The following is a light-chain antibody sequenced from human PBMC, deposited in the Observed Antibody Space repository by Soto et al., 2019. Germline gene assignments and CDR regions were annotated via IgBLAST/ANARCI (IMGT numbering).Light chain of an antibody. CDR3: QKYGNSPRT. V-gene: IGKV3-20*01. CDR2: GAS. Sequence: EIVLTQSPGTLSLSPGERATLSCRASQSVSNNYLAWYQQKPGQAPRLLIYGASSRATGIPDRFSGSGSGTDFTLTISRLEPEDFAVYYCQKYGNSPRTFGQGTKLVIK. J-gene: IGKJ2*01. CDR1: QSVSNNY.